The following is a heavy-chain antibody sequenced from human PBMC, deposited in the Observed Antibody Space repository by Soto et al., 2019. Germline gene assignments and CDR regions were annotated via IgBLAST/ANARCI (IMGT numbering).Heavy chain of an antibody. CDR1: GYTFTSYA. CDR2: INAGNGNT. CDR3: ARDRLRTIFGVVNDGMDV. Sequence: ASVKVSCKASGYTFTSYAMHWVRQAPGQRLEWMGWINAGNGNTKYSQKFQGRVTITRDTSASTAYMELSSLRSEDTAVYYCARDRLRTIFGVVNDGMDVWGQGTTVTVS. V-gene: IGHV1-3*01. D-gene: IGHD3-3*01. J-gene: IGHJ6*02.